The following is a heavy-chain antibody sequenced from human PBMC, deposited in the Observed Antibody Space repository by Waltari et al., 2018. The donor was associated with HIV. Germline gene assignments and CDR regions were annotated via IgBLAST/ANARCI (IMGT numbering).Heavy chain of an antibody. D-gene: IGHD5-12*01. CDR1: GGSISSRTCY. V-gene: IGHV4-39*01. CDR2: IYFTGST. CDR3: ARHARYGAYETYYYYAMDV. Sequence: QLQLQESGPGLVKPSKTLSLTCTVPGGSISSRTCYWGWIRPPPGRGLAWIGSIYFTGSTYYNPSLKSRITISVDTSKNQFSLRLSSVTAADTAVYYCARHARYGAYETYYYYAMDVWGQGTTVTVSS. J-gene: IGHJ6*02.